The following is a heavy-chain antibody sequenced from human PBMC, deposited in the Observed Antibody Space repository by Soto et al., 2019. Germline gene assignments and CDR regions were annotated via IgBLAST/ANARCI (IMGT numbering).Heavy chain of an antibody. D-gene: IGHD6-13*01. CDR2: IIPVFGTT. CDR1: GGTFSRHE. V-gene: IGHV1-69*13. CDR3: ARAAIHGSSWYFWFDP. Sequence: SVHVSFKTSGGTFSRHEINLVRQAPGQGLEWMGGIIPVFGTTNYAQKFKGRVTISADESTSTAYMELSSLTSEDAAVYYCARAAIHGSSWYFWFDPWGPGTLVTVS. J-gene: IGHJ5*02.